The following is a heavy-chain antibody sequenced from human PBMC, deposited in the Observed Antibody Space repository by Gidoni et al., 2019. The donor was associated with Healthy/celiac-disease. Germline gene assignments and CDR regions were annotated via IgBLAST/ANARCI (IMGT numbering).Heavy chain of an antibody. CDR3: ARDEERSTSAVQH. Sequence: EVQLVESGGGLVKPGGSLCLSCAASGVTFSSYSMNWVRQAPGKGLEGVSSISSSSSYIYYADSVKGRFTISRDNAKNSLYLQMNSLRAEDTAVYYCARDEERSTSAVQHWGQGTLVTVSS. V-gene: IGHV3-21*01. J-gene: IGHJ1*01. CDR1: GVTFSSYS. CDR2: ISSSSSYI. D-gene: IGHD2-2*01.